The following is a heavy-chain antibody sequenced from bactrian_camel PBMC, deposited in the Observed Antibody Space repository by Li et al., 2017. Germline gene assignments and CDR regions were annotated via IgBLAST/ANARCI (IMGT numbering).Heavy chain of an antibody. CDR3: AADFRTVVAGCTFYDYTY. CDR1: GFSFDGAD. CDR2: IDMDGPT. V-gene: IGHV3S53*01. Sequence: HVQLVESGGGSAEPGGSLRLSCTGSGFSFDGADAAWYRQAPGKEREGVATIDMDGPTNYTESVKGRFIISKDNAKNTMFLQMDSLQPEDTAMYYCAADFRTVVAGCTFYDYTYWGRGTQVTVS. J-gene: IGHJ4*01. D-gene: IGHD6*01.